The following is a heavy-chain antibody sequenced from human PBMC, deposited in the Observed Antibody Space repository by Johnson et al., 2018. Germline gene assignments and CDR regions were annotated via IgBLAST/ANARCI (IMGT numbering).Heavy chain of an antibody. Sequence: QVRLVESGGGVVQPGRSLRLSCAASEFTFSTYGMHWVRQAPGKGLEWVAVISYDGNNKDYANSVKGRFTISRDNAKNTIYMQMNSLRDEDTAVYSCAKTLSSGWYFSAFAIWCQGTMVTVSS. V-gene: IGHV3-30*18. J-gene: IGHJ3*02. CDR3: AKTLSSGWYFSAFAI. CDR2: ISYDGNNK. CDR1: EFTFSTYG. D-gene: IGHD6-19*01.